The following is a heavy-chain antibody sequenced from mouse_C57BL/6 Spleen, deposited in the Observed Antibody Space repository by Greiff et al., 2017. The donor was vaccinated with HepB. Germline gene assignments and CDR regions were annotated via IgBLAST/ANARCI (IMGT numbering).Heavy chain of an antibody. Sequence: EVHLVESGGGLVKPGGSLKLSCAASGFTFSSYAMSWVRQTTEKRLEWVATISDGGSYTYYPDNVKGRFTISRDNDKNNLYLQMSHLKSEETDMYYCARDDIGSRAYFSYWGQETLVTVSA. CDR3: ARDDIGSRAYFSY. CDR1: GFTFSSYA. D-gene: IGHD1-1*01. V-gene: IGHV5-4*01. CDR2: ISDGGSYT. J-gene: IGHJ3*01.